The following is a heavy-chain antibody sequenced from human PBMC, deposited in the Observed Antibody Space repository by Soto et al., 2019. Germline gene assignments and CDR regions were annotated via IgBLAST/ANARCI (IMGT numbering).Heavy chain of an antibody. V-gene: IGHV4-31*03. D-gene: IGHD3-9*01. J-gene: IGHJ4*01. CDR2: LSYSGST. CDR3: ARGRKNHDVLIGSLPFFEY. Sequence: SETLSLTCTVSGDSFSSGAYYWSWIRQHPGRGLEWIGYLSYSGSTDYNPSLKRRVTISVGASNNQFSLKLVSVTAADTAVYYCARGRKNHDVLIGSLPFFEYWGLGSLVTVSS. CDR1: GDSFSSGAYY.